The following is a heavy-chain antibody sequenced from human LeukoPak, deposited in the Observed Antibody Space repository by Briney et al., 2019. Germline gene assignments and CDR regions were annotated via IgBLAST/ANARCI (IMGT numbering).Heavy chain of an antibody. Sequence: SETLSLTCTVSGGSISSSSYYWGWIRQPPGKGLEWIGSIYYSGSTYYNPSLKSRVTISVDTSKNQFSLKLSYVTAADTAVYYCARDSRPGVVMSVSGEGWFDPWGQGTLVTVSS. J-gene: IGHJ5*02. V-gene: IGHV4-39*07. CDR1: GGSISSSSYY. D-gene: IGHD3-3*01. CDR2: IYYSGST. CDR3: ARDSRPGVVMSVSGEGWFDP.